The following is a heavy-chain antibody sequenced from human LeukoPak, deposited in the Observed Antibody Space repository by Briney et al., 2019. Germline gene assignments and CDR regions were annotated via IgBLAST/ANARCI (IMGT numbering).Heavy chain of an antibody. CDR1: GYTFTSYA. V-gene: IGHV7-4-1*02. D-gene: IGHD2-15*01. Sequence: GASVKVSCKASGYTFTSYAMHWVRQAPGQGLEWMGWITTNTGNPTYAQGFTGRFVFSSDTSVNTAYLQISSLKAEDTAVYYCTRDAAVGKFDYWGQGTLVTVSS. CDR3: TRDAAVGKFDY. J-gene: IGHJ4*02. CDR2: ITTNTGNP.